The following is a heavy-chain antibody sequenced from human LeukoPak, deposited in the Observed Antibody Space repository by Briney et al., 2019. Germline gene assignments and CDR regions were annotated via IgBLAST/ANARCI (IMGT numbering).Heavy chain of an antibody. CDR1: GYTFTNYA. V-gene: IGHV1-18*01. CDR3: ASKAGSSWLYYFDY. J-gene: IGHJ4*02. Sequence: ASVKVSCKASGYTFTNYAISWVRQAPGQGLEWMGWISVYNGNTKYAQNLQDRVTMTTDTSTSTAYMEMRSLRSDDTAVYYCASKAGSSWLYYFDYWGQGTLVTVSS. CDR2: ISVYNGNT. D-gene: IGHD6-13*01.